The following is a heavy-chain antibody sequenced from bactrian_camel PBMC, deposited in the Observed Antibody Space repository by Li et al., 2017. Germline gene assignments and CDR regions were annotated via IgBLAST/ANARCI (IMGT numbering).Heavy chain of an antibody. Sequence: VESGGGSVQAGGSLTLSCTASGFTFSSYDMYWVRQAPRKGLEWVSTIRTGSGTTYYTDSVQGRFTISRDNAKNTVYLQMNSLKPEDTAVYYCVDGGSWLDWVFEHWGQGTQVTVS. J-gene: IGHJ4*01. D-gene: IGHD6*01. CDR3: VDGGSWLDWVFEH. CDR1: GFTFSSYD. CDR2: IRTGSGTT. V-gene: IGHV3S40*01.